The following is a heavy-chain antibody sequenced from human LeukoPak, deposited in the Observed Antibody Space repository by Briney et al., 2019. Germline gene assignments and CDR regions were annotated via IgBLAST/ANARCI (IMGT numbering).Heavy chain of an antibody. CDR2: FDPGDGET. CDR3: ATEKVGRRGIQLWLYYGMDV. Sequence: ASVKVSCKVSGYTLTELSMHWVRQAPGKGLGWMGGFDPGDGETIYAQKFQGRVTMTEDTSTNTAYMELSSLRSEDTAVYYCATEKVGRRGIQLWLYYGMDVWGQGTTVTVSS. CDR1: GYTLTELS. D-gene: IGHD5-18*01. V-gene: IGHV1-24*01. J-gene: IGHJ6*02.